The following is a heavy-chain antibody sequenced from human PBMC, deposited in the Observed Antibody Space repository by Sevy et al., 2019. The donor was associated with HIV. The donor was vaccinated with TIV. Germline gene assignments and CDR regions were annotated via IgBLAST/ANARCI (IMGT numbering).Heavy chain of an antibody. J-gene: IGHJ4*02. V-gene: IGHV3-30*02. CDR1: GFSFSSYG. CDR3: VKEGGGGGGDH. CDR2: IQYDGSNK. Sequence: GGSLRLSCAASGFSFSSYGMHWVRQAPGKGLEWMSYIQYDGSNKDYADSVKGRFTISRDNSKNTLYLQMNSLGVEDRVVFYGVKEGGGGGGDHWGQGTLVTVSS. D-gene: IGHD3-16*01.